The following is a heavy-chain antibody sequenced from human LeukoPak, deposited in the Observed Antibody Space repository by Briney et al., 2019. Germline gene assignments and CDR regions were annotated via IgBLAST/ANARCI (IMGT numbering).Heavy chain of an antibody. V-gene: IGHV4-34*01. CDR3: ARQRSGLSGLYYYYYYMDV. CDR2: INHSGST. Sequence: SETLSLTCAVYGGSFSGYYWSWIRQPPGKGLEWIGEINHSGSTNYNPSLKSRVTISVDTSKNQFSLKLGSVTAADTAVYYCARQRSGLSGLYYYYYYMDVWGKGTTVTVSS. J-gene: IGHJ6*03. CDR1: GGSFSGYY. D-gene: IGHD3-3*01.